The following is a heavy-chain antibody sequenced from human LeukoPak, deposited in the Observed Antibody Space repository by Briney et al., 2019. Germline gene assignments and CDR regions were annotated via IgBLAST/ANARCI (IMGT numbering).Heavy chain of an antibody. CDR1: GFTFSSYA. D-gene: IGHD6-19*01. J-gene: IGHJ5*02. CDR2: ISGSGGST. CDR3: AKGPSRGFYSSGWYDLGGWFDP. V-gene: IGHV3-23*01. Sequence: PGGSLRLSCAASGFTFSSYAMSWVRQAPGKGLEWVSAISGSGGSTYYADSVKGRFTISRDNSKNMLYLQMNSLRAEDTAVYYCAKGPSRGFYSSGWYDLGGWFDPWGQGTLVTVSS.